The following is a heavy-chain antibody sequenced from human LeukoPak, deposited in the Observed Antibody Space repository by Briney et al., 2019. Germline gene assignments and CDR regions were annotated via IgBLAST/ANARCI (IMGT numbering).Heavy chain of an antibody. J-gene: IGHJ5*02. Sequence: SETLSLTRTVSGGSISSYYWSWIRQPPGKGLEWIGYIYYSGSTNYNPSLKSRVTISVDTSKNQFSLKLSSVTAADTAVYYCARGSVVVVPAANWFDPWGQGTLVTVSS. CDR1: GGSISSYY. CDR2: IYYSGST. CDR3: ARGSVVVVPAANWFDP. V-gene: IGHV4-59*01. D-gene: IGHD2-2*01.